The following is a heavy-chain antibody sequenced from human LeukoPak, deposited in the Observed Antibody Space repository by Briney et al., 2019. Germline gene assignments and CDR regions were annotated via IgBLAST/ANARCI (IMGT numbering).Heavy chain of an antibody. D-gene: IGHD3-16*01. J-gene: IGHJ4*02. V-gene: IGHV4-59*01. Sequence: SETLSLTCTVSGGSISSYCWSWIRQPPGKGLEWIGYIYYTGSTNYNPSLKSRVTISVDTSKNEFSLNLSSVTAADTAVYYCARGGEFLPDWGQGTLVTVSS. CDR1: GGSISSYC. CDR2: IYYTGST. CDR3: ARGGEFLPD.